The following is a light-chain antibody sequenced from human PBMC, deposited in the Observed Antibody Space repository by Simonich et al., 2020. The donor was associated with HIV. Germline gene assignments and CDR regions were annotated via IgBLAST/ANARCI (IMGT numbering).Light chain of an antibody. CDR2: EGT. Sequence: QSALTQPASVSGSPGQSITISCPGTSSDVGSYNLVSWYQQHPGKAPKPMIYEGTKRPSGVSNRVSGSKSGNTASLTISGLQAEDEADYYCSSYTSSSTLVFGGGTKLTVL. J-gene: IGLJ3*02. V-gene: IGLV2-14*02. CDR3: SSYTSSSTLV. CDR1: SSDVGSYNL.